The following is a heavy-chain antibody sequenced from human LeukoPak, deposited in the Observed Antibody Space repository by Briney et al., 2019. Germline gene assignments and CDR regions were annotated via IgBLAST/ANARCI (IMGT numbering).Heavy chain of an antibody. V-gene: IGHV3-7*01. J-gene: IGHJ4*02. D-gene: IGHD3-10*01. CDR2: IREDGSEK. CDR1: GFTFSNYG. Sequence: PGGSLRLSCADSGFTFSNYGMSWVRQAPGKGLEWVAHIREDGSEKYYLDSVEGRFTISRDNAKSSLYLQMNSLRAEDTAVYYCARVRLHGITMVRGVYGFDYWGQGTLVTVSS. CDR3: ARVRLHGITMVRGVYGFDY.